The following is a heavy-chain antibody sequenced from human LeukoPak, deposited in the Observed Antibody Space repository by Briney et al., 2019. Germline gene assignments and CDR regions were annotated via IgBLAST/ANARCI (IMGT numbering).Heavy chain of an antibody. CDR2: IYHSGST. Sequence: SETLSLTCAVSGYSISSGYYWGWIRQPPGKGLEWIGSIYHSGSTYYNPSLKSRVTVSVDTSKNQFSLKLSSVTAADTAVYYYARHFGVDDYWGQGTLVTVSS. D-gene: IGHD2-21*01. CDR1: GYSISSGYY. J-gene: IGHJ4*02. CDR3: ARHFGVDDY. V-gene: IGHV4-38-2*01.